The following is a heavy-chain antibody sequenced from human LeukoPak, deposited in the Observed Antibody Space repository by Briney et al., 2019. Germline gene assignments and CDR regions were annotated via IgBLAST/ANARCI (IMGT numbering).Heavy chain of an antibody. CDR2: IAYDGSIK. Sequence: PGRSLRLSCAASGFTFSSYGMHWVRQAPGKGLEWVAVIAYDGSIKYYAGSVKGRFTISRDNAKSTLYLQMNSLRAEDTAVYYCARDGRIQLGGGYFDYWGQGTLVTVSS. CDR1: GFTFSSYG. CDR3: ARDGRIQLGGGYFDY. J-gene: IGHJ4*02. D-gene: IGHD5-18*01. V-gene: IGHV3-30*03.